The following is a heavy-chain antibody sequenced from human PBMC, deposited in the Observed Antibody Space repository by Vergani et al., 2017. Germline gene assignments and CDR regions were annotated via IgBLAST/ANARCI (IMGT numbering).Heavy chain of an antibody. V-gene: IGHV3-21*06. Sequence: VQLVESGGGLVKPGGSLRLSCAASGFTFSDFSMSWVRQAPGKGLEWVAFIGSSGPYINYADSVKGRFIISRDNTNNSLFLQLRSLRAEDAAVYYCARDCTCGVCPDNYGMDVWGQGATVTVSS. J-gene: IGHJ6*02. D-gene: IGHD2-8*02. CDR1: GFTFSDFS. CDR3: ARDCTCGVCPDNYGMDV. CDR2: IGSSGPYI.